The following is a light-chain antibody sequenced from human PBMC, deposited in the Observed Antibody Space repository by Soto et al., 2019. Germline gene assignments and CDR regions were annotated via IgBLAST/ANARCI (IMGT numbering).Light chain of an antibody. Sequence: DIQMTQSPSSASASVGDRVTITCRASQDINNYLAWYQQKPGAAPDLLIFAASSLQSGVPSRFSGSGSGTDFTPTISSLQSEDFAVYFCQQYDNLPLTFGPGTKVDIK. V-gene: IGKV1-12*01. CDR3: QQYDNLPLT. CDR1: QDINNY. J-gene: IGKJ3*01. CDR2: AAS.